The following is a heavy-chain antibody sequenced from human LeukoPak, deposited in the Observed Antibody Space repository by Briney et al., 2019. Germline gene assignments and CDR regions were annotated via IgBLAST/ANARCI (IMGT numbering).Heavy chain of an antibody. CDR1: GYTFTSYT. CDR2: INIGNGNT. V-gene: IGHV1-3*04. D-gene: IGHD2/OR15-2a*01. CDR3: ARDTFGTGRPSEY. Sequence: GASVKVSCKASGYTFTSYTIHWVRQAPGQRLEWMGWINIGNGNTKYSQKLQGRVTITRDTSANTAYMELSSLRSEDTAVYYCARDTFGTGRPSEYWGQGTLVTVSS. J-gene: IGHJ4*02.